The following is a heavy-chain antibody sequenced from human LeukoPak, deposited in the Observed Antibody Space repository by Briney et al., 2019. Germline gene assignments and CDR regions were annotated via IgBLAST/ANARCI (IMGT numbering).Heavy chain of an antibody. CDR2: ISGSGGTT. V-gene: IGHV3-23*01. CDR1: GFTFSSYA. J-gene: IGHJ4*02. D-gene: IGHD6-13*01. Sequence: GGSLKLSCAASGFTFSSYAMSWVRQAPGKGLEWVSAISGSGGTTYYADSVKGRFTISRDNSKNTLYLQMNSLRAEDTALYYCAKDFFGSGSSWYNYFDYWGQGTLVTVSS. CDR3: AKDFFGSGSSWYNYFDY.